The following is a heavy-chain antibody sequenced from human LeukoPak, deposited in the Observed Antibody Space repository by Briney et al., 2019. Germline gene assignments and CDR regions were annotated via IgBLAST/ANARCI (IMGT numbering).Heavy chain of an antibody. Sequence: PGGSLRLSCAASGFSFSSYGIHWVRQAPGKGLEWVANIKQDGSEKYYVDSVRGRFTISRDNAKKSLDLHMNSLRAEDTAMYYCARERSRLDYWGQGTLVTVSS. CDR2: IKQDGSEK. J-gene: IGHJ4*02. CDR3: ARERSRLDY. D-gene: IGHD3-16*01. V-gene: IGHV3-7*01. CDR1: GFSFSSYG.